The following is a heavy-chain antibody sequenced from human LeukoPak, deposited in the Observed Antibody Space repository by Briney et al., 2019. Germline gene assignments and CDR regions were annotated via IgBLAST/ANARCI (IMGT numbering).Heavy chain of an antibody. Sequence: SETLSLTCTVSGDSISTYSWSWIRQPAGKGLEWIGYIFHSGITYYNPSLKSRVTISVDTSKNQFSLKMSSVTAADTAVYYCARYYYGAGSYPYFDYWGQGTLVTVSS. CDR1: GDSISTYS. CDR2: IFHSGIT. V-gene: IGHV4-59*06. D-gene: IGHD3-10*01. CDR3: ARYYYGAGSYPYFDY. J-gene: IGHJ4*02.